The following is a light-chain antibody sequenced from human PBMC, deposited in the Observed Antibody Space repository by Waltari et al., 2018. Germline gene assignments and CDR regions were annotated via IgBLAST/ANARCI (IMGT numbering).Light chain of an antibody. CDR3: QQYNNWPPLT. Sequence: EIVMTPSPATLSVSPGEGATLSCRASQSVSSNLAWYQQKPGQAPRLLIYGASTRATGIPARFSGSGSGTEFTLTISSMQSEDFAVYYCQQYNNWPPLTFGGGTKVEIK. J-gene: IGKJ4*01. V-gene: IGKV3-15*01. CDR1: QSVSSN. CDR2: GAS.